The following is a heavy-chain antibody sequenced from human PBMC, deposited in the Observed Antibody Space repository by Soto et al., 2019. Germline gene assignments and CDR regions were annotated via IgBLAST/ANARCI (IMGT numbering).Heavy chain of an antibody. J-gene: IGHJ4*02. D-gene: IGHD6-13*01. CDR2: IYHSGST. CDR1: GGSISSSNW. Sequence: SETLSLTCAVPGGSISSSNWWSWVRQPPGKGLEWIGEIYHSGSTNYNPSLKSRVTISVDKSKNQFSLKLSSVTAADTAVYYCATRIAAAGTVDYWGQGTLVTVSS. V-gene: IGHV4-4*02. CDR3: ATRIAAAGTVDY.